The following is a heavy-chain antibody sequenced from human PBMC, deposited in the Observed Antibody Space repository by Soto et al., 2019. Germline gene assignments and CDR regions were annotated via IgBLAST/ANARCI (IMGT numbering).Heavy chain of an antibody. CDR1: GYIFVNYA. V-gene: IGHV1-3*01. CDR2: IDAANGKT. Sequence: VKLVQSGAEVKKPGASVKFSCKASGYIFVNYAIHWVRQAPGQSLEWVGWIDAANGKTDYSETFQGRVTFTRDTSASTAYMELSSLRSEDTAMYFCARDRTVQLERRGAPDYWGQGTLVLVSS. CDR3: ARDRTVQLERRGAPDY. D-gene: IGHD1-1*01. J-gene: IGHJ4*02.